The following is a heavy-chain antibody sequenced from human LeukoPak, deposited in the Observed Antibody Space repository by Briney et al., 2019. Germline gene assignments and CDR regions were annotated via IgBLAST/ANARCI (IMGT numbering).Heavy chain of an antibody. CDR2: ISGSAVDT. V-gene: IGHV3-23*01. J-gene: IGHJ2*01. CDR3: AKLGTYWYFDV. D-gene: IGHD3-16*01. Sequence: GGSLRLSCAASGFTFNLYGMTWVRQAPGKGLEWVSGISGSAVDTYYADSVKGRFTISRDNSKNELFLQMNNLRAEDTAVYFCAKLGTYWYFDVWGRGTLVTVSS. CDR1: GFTFNLYG.